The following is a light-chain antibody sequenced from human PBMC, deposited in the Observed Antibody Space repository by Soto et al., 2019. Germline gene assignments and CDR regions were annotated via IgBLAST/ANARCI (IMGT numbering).Light chain of an antibody. J-gene: IGLJ2*01. V-gene: IGLV2-18*02. CDR1: SSDVGSYNR. Sequence: QSALTQPPSVSGSPGQSVTISCTGTSSDVGSYNRVSWYQQPPGTAPKLMIYEVSNRPSGVPDRFSGSKSGNTASLTISGLQADDEADYYCSSYTSSSTVFGGGTKVTVL. CDR3: SSYTSSSTV. CDR2: EVS.